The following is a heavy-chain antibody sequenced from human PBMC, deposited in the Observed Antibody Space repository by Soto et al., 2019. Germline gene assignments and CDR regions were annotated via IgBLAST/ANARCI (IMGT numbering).Heavy chain of an antibody. CDR2: INAGNGNT. V-gene: IGHV1-3*01. Sequence: ASVKVSCKASGYTFTSHAMHWVRQAPGQRLEWMGWINAGNGNTKYSQKFQGRVTITRDTSASTAYMELSSLRSEDTAVYYCARGIVGATTPGYWGQGTLVTVSS. D-gene: IGHD1-26*01. CDR3: ARGIVGATTPGY. J-gene: IGHJ4*02. CDR1: GYTFTSHA.